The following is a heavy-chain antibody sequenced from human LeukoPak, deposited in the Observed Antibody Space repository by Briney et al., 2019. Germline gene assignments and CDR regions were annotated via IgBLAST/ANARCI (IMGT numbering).Heavy chain of an antibody. D-gene: IGHD2-2*01. CDR3: ARWEYCSSTYCSFDY. J-gene: IGHJ4*02. V-gene: IGHV3-23*01. CDR2: ISGSGGST. Sequence: GGSLRLSCAASGFTFSSYAMSWVRQAPGKGLEWVSAISGSGGSTYYADSVKGRFTISRDNAKNSLCLQMNSLRAEDTAVYYCARWEYCSSTYCSFDYWGQGTLVTVSS. CDR1: GFTFSSYA.